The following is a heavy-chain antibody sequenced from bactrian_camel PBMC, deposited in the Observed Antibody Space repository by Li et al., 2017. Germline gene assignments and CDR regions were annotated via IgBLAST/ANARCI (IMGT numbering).Heavy chain of an antibody. V-gene: IGHV3S26*01. J-gene: IGHJ4*01. CDR1: GSTASRVC. CDR2: HIIRDGRT. Sequence: HVQLVESGGGSVQVGGSLRLSCAHSGSTASRVCVAWFRQAPGKEREGVAHIIRDGRTGYADSMKGRVTISQDNAKNNVYLEMNSLVTDDTAMYYCAAKGGGYCGTDSPEIFASWGQGTQVTVS. D-gene: IGHD2*01. CDR3: AAKGGGYCGTDSPEIFAS.